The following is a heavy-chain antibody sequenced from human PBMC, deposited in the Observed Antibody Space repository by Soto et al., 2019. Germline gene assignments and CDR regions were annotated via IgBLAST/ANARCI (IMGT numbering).Heavy chain of an antibody. D-gene: IGHD5-12*01. J-gene: IGHJ4*02. V-gene: IGHV3-23*01. CDR3: AKDHRYSGYDLGYYFDF. CDR2: ISGGGGDT. Sequence: EVQVLESGGGLVQPGGSLRLSCAASGFTFGRYAMIWVRQAPGKGLEWVSGISGGGGDTGYADSVKGRFTMSRDNSKNTLYLQMNSLRADDTAIYHCAKDHRYSGYDLGYYFDFWGQGTLVTVSS. CDR1: GFTFGRYA.